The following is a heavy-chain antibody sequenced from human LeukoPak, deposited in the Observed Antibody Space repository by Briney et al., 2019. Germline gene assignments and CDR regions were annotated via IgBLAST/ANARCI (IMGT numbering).Heavy chain of an antibody. CDR1: GFTFSSYW. CDR2: INTDGSST. CDR3: YGANAEH. J-gene: IGHJ1*01. Sequence: PGGSLRLSCAASGFTFSSYWMHWVRQAPGKGLMLVSGINTDGSSTSYADSVKGRFTISRDNAKNTLFLQMNSLRAEDTAVYYCYGANAEHWGQGTLVTVSS. V-gene: IGHV3-74*01. D-gene: IGHD4-23*01.